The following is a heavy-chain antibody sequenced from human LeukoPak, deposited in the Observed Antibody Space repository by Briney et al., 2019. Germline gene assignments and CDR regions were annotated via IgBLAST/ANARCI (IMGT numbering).Heavy chain of an antibody. CDR2: IWYDGTKK. J-gene: IGHJ5*02. Sequence: GRSLSLSCVASGLTFSGYGMHWVRQAPGKGLEWVSVIWYDGTKKYYSDSVKGRFTISRDNFKNTLYLQMNSLRVEDTAVYFCATAGHNWLDPWGQGTLVTVSS. D-gene: IGHD6-19*01. CDR1: GLTFSGYG. V-gene: IGHV3-33*01. CDR3: ATAGHNWLDP.